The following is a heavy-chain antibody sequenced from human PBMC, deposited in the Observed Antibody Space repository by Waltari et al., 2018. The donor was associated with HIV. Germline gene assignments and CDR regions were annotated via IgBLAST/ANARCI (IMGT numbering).Heavy chain of an antibody. CDR1: GFSLSNARMG. D-gene: IGHD3-22*01. V-gene: IGHV2-26*01. CDR3: ARQYYDKVLSCDY. Sequence: QVTSKESGPVLVKPTETLTLTCPVPGFSLSNARMGVSWIRQPPVKALEWLAHIFSNDEKSYSTSLKSRLTIPKDPSQSPVVLTMTNMDPVDTATYYCARQYYDKVLSCDYWGQGTLVTVSS. J-gene: IGHJ4*02. CDR2: IFSNDEK.